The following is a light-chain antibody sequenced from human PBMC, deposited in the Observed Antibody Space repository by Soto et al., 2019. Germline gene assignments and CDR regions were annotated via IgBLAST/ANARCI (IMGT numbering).Light chain of an antibody. CDR2: RAS. V-gene: IGKV3-15*01. Sequence: EMVLTQSPGTLSVSPGERATLSFTASHYVYSNVAWFQQRPGQAPRLLIYRASTRATGTPARFSGSGSGTEFTLTITSLQSEDFALYYCQQYHNLWTFGQGTKV. J-gene: IGKJ1*01. CDR3: QQYHNLWT. CDR1: HYVYSN.